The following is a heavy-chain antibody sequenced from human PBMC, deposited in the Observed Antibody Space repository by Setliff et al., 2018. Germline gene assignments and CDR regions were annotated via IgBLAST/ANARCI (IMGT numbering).Heavy chain of an antibody. V-gene: IGHV1-18*01. CDR2: INNYSFKT. Sequence: VASVKVSCKASGYTFNNYGITWVRQAPGQGLEWMGWINNYSFKTTYPQKFLDRVTMTTDTSATTAYMELKNLRSDDTAVYYCARINFYVSSGCYYAPGFWGQGTLVTVSS. CDR1: GYTFNNYG. J-gene: IGHJ4*02. D-gene: IGHD3-22*01. CDR3: ARINFYVSSGCYYAPGF.